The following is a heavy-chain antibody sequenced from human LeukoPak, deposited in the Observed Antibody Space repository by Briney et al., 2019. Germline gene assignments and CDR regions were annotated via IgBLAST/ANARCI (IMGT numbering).Heavy chain of an antibody. Sequence: PSQTLSLTCTVSGGSISSGDYYWSWIRQPPGKGLEWIGYIYYSGSTYYNPSLKSRVTISVDTSKNQFSLKLSSVTAADTAVYYCTGLHYDYVWGSYRPAEYFQHWGQGTLVTVSS. CDR3: TGLHYDYVWGSYRPAEYFQH. V-gene: IGHV4-30-4*01. CDR1: GGSISSGDYY. J-gene: IGHJ1*01. D-gene: IGHD3-16*02. CDR2: IYYSGST.